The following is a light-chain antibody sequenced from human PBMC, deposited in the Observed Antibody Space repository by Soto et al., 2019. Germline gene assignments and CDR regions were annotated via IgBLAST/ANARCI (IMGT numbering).Light chain of an antibody. CDR1: QSISSW. Sequence: DIQMTQSPSTLSASVGDRVTITCQASQSISSWLAWHQQKPGKAPKLLIYKASSLERGVPSRFSGSGSGTDFTLTISSLQPEDFAIYYCQQTYTTPEITFGQGTRLEIK. J-gene: IGKJ5*01. CDR3: QQTYTTPEIT. V-gene: IGKV1-5*03. CDR2: KAS.